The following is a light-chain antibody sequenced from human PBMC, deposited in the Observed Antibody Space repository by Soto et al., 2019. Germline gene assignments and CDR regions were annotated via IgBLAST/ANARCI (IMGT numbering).Light chain of an antibody. Sequence: EIVLTQSPATLSSFPGDSVTIYCRASQYIYTRLAWYQHRHGQAPRLLIYQTSISAAGIQARFSASGSGTDFTLTISDVQPEEFAIYYCHQRQSWPRTFGQGTKVDI. CDR3: HQRQSWPRT. CDR2: QTS. CDR1: QYIYTR. V-gene: IGKV3-11*01. J-gene: IGKJ1*01.